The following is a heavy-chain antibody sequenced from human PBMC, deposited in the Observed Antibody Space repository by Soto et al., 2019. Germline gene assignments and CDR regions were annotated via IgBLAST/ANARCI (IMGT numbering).Heavy chain of an antibody. CDR2: IYYSGST. J-gene: IGHJ5*02. CDR3: ARQLVQSNRPVRYNWFDP. Sequence: SETLSLTCTVSGGSISSGGYYWSWIRQPPGKGLEWIGYIYYSGSTNYNPSLKSRVTISVDTSKNQFSLKLSSVTAADTAVYCCARQLVQSNRPVRYNWFDPWGQGTLVTVSS. V-gene: IGHV4-61*08. CDR1: GGSISSGGYY. D-gene: IGHD6-13*01.